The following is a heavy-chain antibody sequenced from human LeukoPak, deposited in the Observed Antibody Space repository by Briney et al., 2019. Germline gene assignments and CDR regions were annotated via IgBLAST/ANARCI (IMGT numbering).Heavy chain of an antibody. J-gene: IGHJ3*02. CDR1: GFTFSSYE. V-gene: IGHV3-48*03. Sequence: PGGSLRLSCAASGFTFSSYEMNWVRQAPGKGLEWVSYISSSGSTIYYADSVKGRFTISRDNAKNSLYLQMNSLRAEDTALYYCARERGYCSSTSCYPDAFDIWGQGTMVTVSS. CDR3: ARERGYCSSTSCYPDAFDI. D-gene: IGHD2-2*01. CDR2: ISSSGSTI.